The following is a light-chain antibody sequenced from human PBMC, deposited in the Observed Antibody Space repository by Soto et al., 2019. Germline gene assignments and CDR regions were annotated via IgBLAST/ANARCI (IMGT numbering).Light chain of an antibody. CDR2: AAS. CDR1: QSILRY. J-gene: IGKJ1*01. Sequence: IQRTQSPSSLSASVGDSVTISYRSSQSILRYLNWYQQKPCKGPRLMVYAASSLPHGVTSRFSGSGSGTDFTLTIGSLPPADFATSYCKQSYKTPRPFGQGNTVDIK. CDR3: KQSYKTPRP. V-gene: IGKV1-39*01.